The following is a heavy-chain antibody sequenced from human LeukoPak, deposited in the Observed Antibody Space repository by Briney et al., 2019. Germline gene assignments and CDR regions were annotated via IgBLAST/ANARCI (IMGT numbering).Heavy chain of an antibody. CDR2: ISAYNGNT. J-gene: IGHJ6*04. V-gene: IGHV1-18*04. CDR3: ARDWGAAAGYYYGMDV. CDR1: GYTFTSYG. D-gene: IGHD6-13*01. Sequence: EALVKVSCKASGYTFTSYGISWVRQAPGQGLEWMGWISAYNGNTNYAQKLQGRVTMTTDTSTSTAYMELGSLRSDDTAVYYCARDWGAAAGYYYGMDVWGKGTTVTVSS.